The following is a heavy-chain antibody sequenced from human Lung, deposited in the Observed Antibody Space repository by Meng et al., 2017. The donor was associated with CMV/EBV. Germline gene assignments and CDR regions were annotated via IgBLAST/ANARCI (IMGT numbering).Heavy chain of an antibody. J-gene: IGHJ4*03. CDR3: ARHGDYSFDY. D-gene: IGHD4-17*01. CDR1: GFIFSSTW. V-gene: IGHV3-7*01. Sequence: GEXXKISCAASGFIFSSTWMGWVRQAPGKGLEWVANIKKDGSSIYYADSVRGQFIISRDNAKNSVSLQMNNLGVEDTAVYYCARHGDYSFDYWGQGTTVTVSS. CDR2: IKKDGSSI.